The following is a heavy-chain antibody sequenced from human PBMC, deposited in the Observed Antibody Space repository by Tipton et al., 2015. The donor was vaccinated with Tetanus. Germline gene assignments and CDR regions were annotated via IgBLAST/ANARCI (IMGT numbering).Heavy chain of an antibody. CDR3: ARDRHSYESSGYSLFDN. Sequence: QLVQSGGGVVQSGRSLRLSCVASGYNFRNNGMHWVRQAPGKGLEWVAVISNDASHIYYADSVRGRFTMSRENNKNTVHLQMNSLRPDDTAVYYCARDRHSYESSGYSLFDNWGQGTLVTVSA. J-gene: IGHJ4*02. V-gene: IGHV3-30*03. CDR2: ISNDASHI. D-gene: IGHD3-22*01. CDR1: GYNFRNNG.